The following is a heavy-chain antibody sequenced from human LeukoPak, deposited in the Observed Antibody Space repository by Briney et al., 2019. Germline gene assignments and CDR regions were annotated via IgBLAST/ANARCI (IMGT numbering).Heavy chain of an antibody. J-gene: IGHJ4*02. CDR3: ARSLVRRYFDWSSRAPFDY. CDR1: GFTFSDYY. D-gene: IGHD3-9*01. CDR2: INWNGGST. V-gene: IGHV3-20*04. Sequence: PGGSLRLSCAASGFTFSDYYMTWIRRAPGKGLEWVSGINWNGGSTGYADSVKGRFTISRDNAKNSLYLQMNSLRAEDTAVYYCARSLVRRYFDWSSRAPFDYWGQGTLVTVSS.